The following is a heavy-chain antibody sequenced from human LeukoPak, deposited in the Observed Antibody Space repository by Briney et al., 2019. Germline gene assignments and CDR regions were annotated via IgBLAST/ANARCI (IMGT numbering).Heavy chain of an antibody. J-gene: IGHJ4*02. CDR2: ISNDGRKT. D-gene: IGHD3-10*01. CDR1: GFTFSSYG. V-gene: IGHV3-30*04. CDR3: ARDLVYGDSFDY. Sequence: GGSLRLPCAASGFTFSSYGIHWVRQAPGKGLEWVTVISNDGRKTYYADSVKGRFTISRDNSKNTLYLQMNSLRAEDTAVYYCARDLVYGDSFDYWGQGTLVTVSS.